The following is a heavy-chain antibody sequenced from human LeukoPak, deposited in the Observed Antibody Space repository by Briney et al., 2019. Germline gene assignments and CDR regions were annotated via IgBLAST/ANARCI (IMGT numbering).Heavy chain of an antibody. V-gene: IGHV4-61*08. D-gene: IGHD5-24*01. CDR3: ARGARAGYNLEPFDY. CDR2: IYYSGST. CDR1: GGSIGSGGYS. J-gene: IGHJ4*02. Sequence: SETLSLTCAVSGGSIGSGGYSWSWIRQPPGKGLEWIGYIYYSGSTKYNPSLKSRVTISVDTSKNQFSLKLSSVTAADTAVYYCARGARAGYNLEPFDYWGQGTLVTVSS.